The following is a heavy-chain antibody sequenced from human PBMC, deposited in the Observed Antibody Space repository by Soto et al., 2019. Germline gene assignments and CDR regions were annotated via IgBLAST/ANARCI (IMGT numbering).Heavy chain of an antibody. CDR1: GFTFSTYG. CDR3: AKSVYNWNDGFFDY. J-gene: IGHJ4*02. CDR2: ISYDGVNK. V-gene: IGHV3-30*18. D-gene: IGHD1-1*01. Sequence: QVQLVESGGGVVQPGRSLRLSCAASGFTFSTYGMHWVRQAPGKGLEWVAVISYDGVNKYYADSVKGRFTISRDNSKNTLYLQMNSRRAEDTAVYYCAKSVYNWNDGFFDYWGQGTLVTVSS.